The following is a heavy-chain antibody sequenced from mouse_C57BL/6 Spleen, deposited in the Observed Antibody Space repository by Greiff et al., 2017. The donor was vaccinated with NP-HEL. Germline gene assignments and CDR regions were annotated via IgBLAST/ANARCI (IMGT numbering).Heavy chain of an antibody. CDR1: GFSLSTFGMG. CDR3: ARKRDGSSPLDY. J-gene: IGHJ2*01. D-gene: IGHD1-1*01. CDR2: TWGADDK. Sequence: VKLMESGPGILQPSQTLSLTCPFSGFSLSTFGMGVGWLRQPSGKGLEWLAHTWGADDKYYNPALKSRLTISKDTSKNQVFLKIANVDTADTATYYCARKRDGSSPLDYWGQGTTLTVSS. V-gene: IGHV8-8*01.